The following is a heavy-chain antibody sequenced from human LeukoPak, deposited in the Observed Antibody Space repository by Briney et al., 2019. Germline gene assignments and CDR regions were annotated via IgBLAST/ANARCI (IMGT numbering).Heavy chain of an antibody. CDR3: AREWYYYGSGSQNWFDP. D-gene: IGHD3-10*01. CDR2: INHSGST. CDR1: GGSFSGYY. J-gene: IGHJ5*02. V-gene: IGHV4-34*01. Sequence: SETLSLTCAVYGGSFSGYYWSWIRQPPGKGLEWIGEINHSGSTNYNPSLKSRVTISVDTSKNQFSLKLSSVTAADTAVYYCAREWYYYGSGSQNWFDPWGQEPWSPSPQ.